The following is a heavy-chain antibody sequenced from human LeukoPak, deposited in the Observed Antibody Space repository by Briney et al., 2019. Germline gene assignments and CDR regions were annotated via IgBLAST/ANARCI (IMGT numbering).Heavy chain of an antibody. V-gene: IGHV3-43*01. CDR1: GFTFDDYT. CDR2: ISWDGGST. Sequence: PGGSLRLSCAASGFTFDDYTMHWDRQAPGKGLEWVSLISWDGGSTYYADSVKGRFTISRDNSKNSLYLQMNSLRTEDTALYYCAKDIEGSGWPYFDYWGQGTLVTVSS. J-gene: IGHJ4*02. D-gene: IGHD6-19*01. CDR3: AKDIEGSGWPYFDY.